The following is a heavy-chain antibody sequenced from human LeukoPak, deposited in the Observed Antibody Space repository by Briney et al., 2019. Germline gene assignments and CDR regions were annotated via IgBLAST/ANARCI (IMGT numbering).Heavy chain of an antibody. V-gene: IGHV3-53*04. Sequence: GGSLRLSCAASGFTVSSNYMSWVRQAPGKGLEWVSVIYSGGSTYYADSVKGRFTISRHNSKNTLYLQMNSLRAEDTAVYYCARDGTVRGVTGMDVWGQGTTVTVSS. CDR1: GFTVSSNY. J-gene: IGHJ6*02. CDR3: ARDGTVRGVTGMDV. D-gene: IGHD3-10*01. CDR2: IYSGGST.